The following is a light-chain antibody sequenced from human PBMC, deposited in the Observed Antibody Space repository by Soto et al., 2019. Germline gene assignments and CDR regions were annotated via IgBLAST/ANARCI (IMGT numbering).Light chain of an antibody. CDR1: LSVFSRSNNNNY. V-gene: IGKV4-1*01. CDR3: QQYYNSPLM. Sequence: DIVMTQSPDSLAVSLGERATVNCKSSLSVFSRSNNNNYLAWYQQKPGQSPKLLISWASTRESGVPDRFSGSGSGTDFTLSISRLQAEDVAVYYCQQYYNSPLMFGQGTKVEFK. J-gene: IGKJ1*01. CDR2: WAS.